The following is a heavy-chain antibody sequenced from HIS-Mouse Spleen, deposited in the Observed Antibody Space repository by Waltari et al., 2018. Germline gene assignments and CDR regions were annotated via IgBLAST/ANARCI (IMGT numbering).Heavy chain of an antibody. CDR2: SRSKDNSYAT. CDR3: TRHERELLEDAFDI. J-gene: IGHJ3*02. D-gene: IGHD1-26*01. V-gene: IGHV3-73*01. Sequence: EVQLVESGGGLVQPGGSLKLSCAASGFTFSGSAMHWVRQASGKGLEWVGRSRSKDNSYATAYAASVKGRFTISRDDSKNTAYLQMNSLKTEDTAVYYCTRHERELLEDAFDIWGQGTMVTVSS. CDR1: GFTFSGSA.